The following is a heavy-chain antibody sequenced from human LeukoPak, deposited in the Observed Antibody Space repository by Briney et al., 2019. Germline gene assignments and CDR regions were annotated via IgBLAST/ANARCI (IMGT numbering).Heavy chain of an antibody. Sequence: GSLRLSCAASGFTFSKYYMSWIRQTPEKGLEWIGEMNPSGSTSYNPSLKSRVTISVDTSKNQFSLKLSSVTAADTAVYYCARGRQDVTMIVVVMTAVSYYLDVWGKGTTVTVS. CDR2: MNPSGST. J-gene: IGHJ6*03. CDR1: GFTFSKYY. CDR3: ARGRQDVTMIVVVMTAVSYYLDV. V-gene: IGHV4-34*01. D-gene: IGHD3-22*01.